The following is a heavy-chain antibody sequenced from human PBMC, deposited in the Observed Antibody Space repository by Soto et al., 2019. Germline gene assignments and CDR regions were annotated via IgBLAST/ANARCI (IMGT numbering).Heavy chain of an antibody. CDR1: GGTFSSHT. CDR3: ARDGHFDFWRDPGFDP. D-gene: IGHD3-3*01. Sequence: QVQLVQSGAEVKKPGSSVKVSCKASGGTFSSHTVNWVRQAPGQGLEWMGGLIPMFATAGYAQKFQGRLTITADESTNTAFMELSSLRFEDTAIYYCARDGHFDFWRDPGFDPWGQGTLVTVSS. J-gene: IGHJ5*02. CDR2: LIPMFATA. V-gene: IGHV1-69*01.